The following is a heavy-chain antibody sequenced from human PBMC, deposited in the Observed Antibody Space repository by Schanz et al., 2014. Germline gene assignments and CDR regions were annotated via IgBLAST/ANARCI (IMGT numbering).Heavy chain of an antibody. CDR3: AASSGWHPSTDY. Sequence: VQLVESGGGLVQPGGSLRLSCAASRFVFGDYYMTWIRQAPGKGLEWLSYISDSGTYTNYADSVKGRFTISRDNAKSSLYLQMNSLRVEDTAVYYCAASSGWHPSTDYWGQGTLVTVSS. CDR2: ISDSGTYT. J-gene: IGHJ4*02. CDR1: RFVFGDYY. D-gene: IGHD6-19*01. V-gene: IGHV3-11*05.